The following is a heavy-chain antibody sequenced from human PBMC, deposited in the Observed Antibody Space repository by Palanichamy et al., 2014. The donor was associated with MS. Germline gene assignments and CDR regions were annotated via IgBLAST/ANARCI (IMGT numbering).Heavy chain of an antibody. V-gene: IGHV4-34*01. D-gene: IGHD2-15*01. J-gene: IGHJ4*02. CDR2: INHSGST. Sequence: QVQLQQWGAGLLKPSETLSLTRAVYGGSFSGYYWSWIRQPPGKGLEWIGEINHSGSTNYNPSLKSRVTISVDTSKNQFSLKLSSVTAADTAVYYCARFGTKNLVVVVFDYWGQGTLVTVSS. CDR1: GGSFSGYY. CDR3: ARFGTKNLVVVVFDY.